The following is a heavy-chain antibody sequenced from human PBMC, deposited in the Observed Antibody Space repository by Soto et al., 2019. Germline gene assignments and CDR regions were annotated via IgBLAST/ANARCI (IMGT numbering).Heavy chain of an antibody. CDR3: ASLYGSGSYSQPYYYYYGMDV. D-gene: IGHD3-10*01. CDR1: GGSISSSSYY. CDR2: IYYSGST. J-gene: IGHJ6*02. V-gene: IGHV4-39*01. Sequence: PSETLSLTCTVSGGSISSSSYYWGWIRQPPGKGLEWIGSIYYSGSTYYNPSPKSRVTISVDTSKNQFSLKLSSVTAADTAVYYCASLYGSGSYSQPYYYYYGMDVWGQGTTVTVSS.